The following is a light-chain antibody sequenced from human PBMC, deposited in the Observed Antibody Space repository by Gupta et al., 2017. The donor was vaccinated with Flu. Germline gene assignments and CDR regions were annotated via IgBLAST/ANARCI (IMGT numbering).Light chain of an antibody. CDR1: HDISNF. J-gene: IGKJ4*01. Sequence: QMTPSPSSLSAFIGDIVTIPCPASHDISNFLNWYQQKSGKAPELLTYDASNLATGVPLRFSGSGSGTDFTVTISGLQPEDIVTYYCQQYNYLLTFGEGTKLEMK. CDR2: DAS. V-gene: IGKV1-33*01. CDR3: QQYNYLLT.